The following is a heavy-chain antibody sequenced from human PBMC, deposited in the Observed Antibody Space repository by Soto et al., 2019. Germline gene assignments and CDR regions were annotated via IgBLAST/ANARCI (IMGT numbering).Heavy chain of an antibody. D-gene: IGHD2-15*01. V-gene: IGHV4-31*03. CDR1: GGSISSGGYS. Sequence: QVQLQESGPGLVKPSQTLSLTCTVSGGSISSGGYSWTWIRQHPGKGLEWIGYIYYSGTTYYNPSLKSRVTISVDTSTNQFSLKLSSVTAADTAVYYCARMGVVGGSYWFDPWGQGTLVTVSS. J-gene: IGHJ5*02. CDR2: IYYSGTT. CDR3: ARMGVVGGSYWFDP.